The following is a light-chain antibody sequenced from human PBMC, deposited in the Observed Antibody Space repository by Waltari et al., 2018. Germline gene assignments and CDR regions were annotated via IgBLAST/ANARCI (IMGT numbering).Light chain of an antibody. Sequence: DIQMTQSPSTLSAFVGERVTITCRASQRINRWVAWYQQKPGKAPKLLIYDASNRAAGIPPRFSGGGSGTDFTLTISGLEPEDFAVYYCQHRNTGLTFGGGT. J-gene: IGKJ4*01. CDR2: DAS. CDR3: QHRNTGLT. V-gene: IGKV1-5*01. CDR1: QRINRW.